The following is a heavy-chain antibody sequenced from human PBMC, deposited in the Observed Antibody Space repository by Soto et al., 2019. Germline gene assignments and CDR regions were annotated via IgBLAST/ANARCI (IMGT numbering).Heavy chain of an antibody. CDR3: ARGKGMEENYYYYGLDI. CDR1: GYTFSTHA. V-gene: IGHV1-3*01. Sequence: ASVKVSFKAPGYTFSTHAMHWVRQAPGQSLEWMGWINGGTGQTKHSHRFQDRVTITRDTSASTAYMELSSLRSEDTAVYYCARGKGMEENYYYYGLDIWGQGTTVTVSS. CDR2: INGGTGQT. J-gene: IGHJ6*02. D-gene: IGHD1-1*01.